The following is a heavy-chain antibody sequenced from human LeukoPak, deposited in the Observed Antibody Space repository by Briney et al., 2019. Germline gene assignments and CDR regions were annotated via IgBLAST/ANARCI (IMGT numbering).Heavy chain of an antibody. CDR2: MNPSGST. D-gene: IGHD3-22*01. J-gene: IGHJ6*03. Sequence: SETLSLTCAVYGGSFSGYYWTWIRQAPEKGLEWIGEMNPSGSTSYNPSLKSRVTISVDTSKNQFSLKLSSVTAADMAVYYCARGRQDVTMIVVVMTAVSYYLDVWGKGTTVTVS. CDR3: ARGRQDVTMIVVVMTAVSYYLDV. CDR1: GGSFSGYY. V-gene: IGHV4-34*01.